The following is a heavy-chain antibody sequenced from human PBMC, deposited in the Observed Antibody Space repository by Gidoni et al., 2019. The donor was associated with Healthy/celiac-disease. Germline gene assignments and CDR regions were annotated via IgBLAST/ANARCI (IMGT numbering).Heavy chain of an antibody. Sequence: QVQPVESGGGVVQPGRSLRLSWAASGFTLRSYGMHWVRQAPGTGLEWVAVISYDGSNKYYADSVKGRFTISRDNSKNTLYLQMSSLRAEDTAVYYCAKDISLGIGMWIDLWGQGTMVTVSS. CDR2: ISYDGSNK. D-gene: IGHD7-27*01. V-gene: IGHV3-30*18. CDR1: GFTLRSYG. J-gene: IGHJ3*01. CDR3: AKDISLGIGMWIDL.